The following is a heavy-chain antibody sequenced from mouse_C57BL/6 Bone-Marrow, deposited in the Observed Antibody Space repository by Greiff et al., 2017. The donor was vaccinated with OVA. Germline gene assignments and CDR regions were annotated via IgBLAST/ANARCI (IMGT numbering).Heavy chain of an antibody. Sequence: VMLVESGPGLVAPSQSLSITCTVSGFSLTSYAISWVRQPPGQGLEWLGVLWPGGGTNYNSALKSRLSISKDNSTSQVFLKMNSLQTEDTARYYGARKADYGSSHGAMDYWGQGTSVTVSA. CDR2: LWPGGGT. CDR3: ARKADYGSSHGAMDY. J-gene: IGHJ4*01. D-gene: IGHD1-1*01. CDR1: GFSLTSYA. V-gene: IGHV2-9-1*01.